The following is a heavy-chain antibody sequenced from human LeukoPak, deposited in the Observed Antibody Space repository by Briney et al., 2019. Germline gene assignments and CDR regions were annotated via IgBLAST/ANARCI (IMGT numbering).Heavy chain of an antibody. V-gene: IGHV4-61*01. Sequence: DPSETLSLTCTVSGGSVSSGSYYWSWIRQPPGKGLEWIGYIYYSGSTNYNPSLKSRVTISVDTSKNQFSLKLSSVTAADTAVYYCAQGYWYFDLWGRGTLVTVSS. CDR2: IYYSGST. J-gene: IGHJ2*01. CDR3: AQGYWYFDL. CDR1: GGSVSSGSYY.